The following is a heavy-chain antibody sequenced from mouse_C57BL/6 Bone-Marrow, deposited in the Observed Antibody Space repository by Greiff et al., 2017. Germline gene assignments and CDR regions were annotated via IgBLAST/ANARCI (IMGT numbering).Heavy chain of an antibody. D-gene: IGHD2-2*01. V-gene: IGHV3-6*01. CDR2: ISYDGSN. Sequence: EVKLQESGPGLVKPSQSLSLTCSVTGYSITSGYYWNWIRQFPGNKLEWMGYISYDGSNNYNPSLKNRISITGYTSENQFFLKLNSVTTEDTATYYCARGHYGFLAWFAYWGQGTLVTVSA. J-gene: IGHJ3*01. CDR1: GYSITSGYY. CDR3: ARGHYGFLAWFAY.